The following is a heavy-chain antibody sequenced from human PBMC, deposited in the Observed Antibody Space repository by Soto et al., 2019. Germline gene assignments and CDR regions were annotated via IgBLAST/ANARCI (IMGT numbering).Heavy chain of an antibody. Sequence: GSLRLSCAASGLTFSNAWMSWVRQAPGKGLEWVGRIKSKTDGGTTDYAAPVKGRFTISRDDSKNTLYLQMNSLKTEDTAVYYCTTDFIRFHYDSSGYAYWGQGTLVTVSS. CDR3: TTDFIRFHYDSSGYAY. D-gene: IGHD3-22*01. CDR2: IKSKTDGGTT. V-gene: IGHV3-15*01. CDR1: GLTFSNAW. J-gene: IGHJ4*02.